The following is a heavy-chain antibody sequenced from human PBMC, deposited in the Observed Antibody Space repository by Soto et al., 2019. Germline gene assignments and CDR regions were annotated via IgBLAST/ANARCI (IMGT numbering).Heavy chain of an antibody. Sequence: SLILLCAASGLTFDHFAVHWVRLAPRKGLEWVSGISPQRRRIGASHDLKARFTISRDNARNSLHMQMNILRPEDSALYYCIKDTYAGDCNTTTCSGGAMDVWGQGT. J-gene: IGHJ6*02. CDR1: GLTFDHFA. CDR2: ISPQRRRI. CDR3: IKDTYAGDCNTTTCSGGAMDV. V-gene: IGHV3-9*01. D-gene: IGHD2-2*01.